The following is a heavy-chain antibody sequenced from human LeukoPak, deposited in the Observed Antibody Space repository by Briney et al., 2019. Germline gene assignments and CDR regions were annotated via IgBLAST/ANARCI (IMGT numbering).Heavy chain of an antibody. D-gene: IGHD3-10*02. CDR1: GFTFSSYE. Sequence: GGSLRLSCAASGFTFSSYEMNWGRQAPGKGLEWVSYISSSGSTIYYADSVKGRFTISRDNAKNSLYLQMNSLRAEDTAVYYCAELGITMIGGVWGKGTTVTISS. CDR2: ISSSGSTI. CDR3: AELGITMIGGV. V-gene: IGHV3-48*03. J-gene: IGHJ6*04.